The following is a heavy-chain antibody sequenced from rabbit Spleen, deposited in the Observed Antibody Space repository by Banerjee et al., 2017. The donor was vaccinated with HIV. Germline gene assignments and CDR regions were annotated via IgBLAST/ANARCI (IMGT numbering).Heavy chain of an antibody. CDR1: GFSFSSSYY. CDR2: IKTDRYS. V-gene: IGHV1S40*01. CDR3: ARDTGSSFSSYGMDL. D-gene: IGHD8-1*01. Sequence: QSLEESGGDLVKPGASLTLTCTASGFSFSSSYYMCWVRQAPGKGPEWIACIKTDRYSHYANWAKGRFTISKTSSTTVTLQMTSLTVADTATYFCARDTGSSFSSYGMDLWGPGTLVTVS. J-gene: IGHJ6*01.